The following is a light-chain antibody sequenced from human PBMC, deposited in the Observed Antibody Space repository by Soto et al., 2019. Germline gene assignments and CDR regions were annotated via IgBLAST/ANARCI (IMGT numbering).Light chain of an antibody. Sequence: SQFVSSSLAWYQQRPGQVPRLLIYDTSTRAPGISARFSGSGSGTEFTLTISSLQSEDFAVYYCQEYIQWPPAMFGPGTKVDIK. CDR3: QEYIQWPPAM. V-gene: IGKV3-15*01. CDR2: DTS. CDR1: QFVSSS. J-gene: IGKJ1*01.